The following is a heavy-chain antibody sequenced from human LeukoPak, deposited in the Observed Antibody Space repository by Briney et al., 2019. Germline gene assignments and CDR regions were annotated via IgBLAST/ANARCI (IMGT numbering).Heavy chain of an antibody. CDR3: AREAEAFDI. CDR2: ISYDGSNK. Sequence: GRSLRLSCAASGFTFSSYAMHWVRQAPGKGLEWVAVISYDGSNKYYADSVKGRFTISRDNAKNSLYLQMNSLRAEDTAVYYCAREAEAFDIWGQGTMVTVSS. J-gene: IGHJ3*02. V-gene: IGHV3-30-3*01. CDR1: GFTFSSYA.